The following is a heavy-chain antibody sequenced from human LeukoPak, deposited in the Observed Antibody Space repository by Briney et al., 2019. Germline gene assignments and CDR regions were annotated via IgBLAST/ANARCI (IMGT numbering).Heavy chain of an antibody. CDR2: INHSGST. CDR1: GGSISSYY. Sequence: SETLSLTCTVSGGSISSYYWSWIRQPPGKGLEWIGEINHSGSTNYNPSLKSRVTISVDTSKNQFSLKLSSVTAADTAVYYCARGGECTNGVCLNWFDPWGQGTLVTVSS. D-gene: IGHD2-8*01. V-gene: IGHV4-34*01. CDR3: ARGGECTNGVCLNWFDP. J-gene: IGHJ5*02.